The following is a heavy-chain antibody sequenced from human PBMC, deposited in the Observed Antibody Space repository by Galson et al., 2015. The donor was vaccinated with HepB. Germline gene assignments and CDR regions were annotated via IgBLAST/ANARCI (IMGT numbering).Heavy chain of an antibody. J-gene: IGHJ4*02. D-gene: IGHD4-17*01. CDR2: ISSDGSSK. CDR1: GFTFSRYV. Sequence: SLRLSCAASGFTFSRYVMHWVRQAPGKGLEWVAVISSDGSSKSSADSVKGRFTISRDNPKNTLYLQMNSLRTEDTAVYYCASAHGESLDSWGQGTLVTVSS. CDR3: ASAHGESLDS. V-gene: IGHV3-30-3*01.